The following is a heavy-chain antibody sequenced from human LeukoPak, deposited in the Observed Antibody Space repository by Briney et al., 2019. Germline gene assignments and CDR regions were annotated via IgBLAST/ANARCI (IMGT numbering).Heavy chain of an antibody. CDR1: GFTFSDHH. D-gene: IGHD3-10*01. V-gene: IGHV3-72*01. CDR2: SRNKGRGYST. CDR3: AKDQVRSQGYFDY. J-gene: IGHJ4*02. Sequence: RSGGSLSLSCAASGFTFSDHHMDWVRQAPGKGLEWIGRSRNKGRGYSTVFAASVKGRFTISRDEPKNSLYLQMNSLRAEDTAVYYCAKDQVRSQGYFDYWGQGTLVTVSS.